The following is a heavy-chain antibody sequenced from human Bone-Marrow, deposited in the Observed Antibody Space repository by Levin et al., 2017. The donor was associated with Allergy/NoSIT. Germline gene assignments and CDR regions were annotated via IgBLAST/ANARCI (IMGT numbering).Heavy chain of an antibody. CDR1: GFTFNNYA. J-gene: IGHJ6*02. CDR3: ARYGWYSSSGYHYFYGMDV. V-gene: IGHV3-30*04. Sequence: GESLKISCAASGFTFNNYAIHWVRQAPGKGLEWLALISYDGSNKYYADSVKGRFTISGDNSRYTLYLEMNRLRAEDTAVYYCARYGWYSSSGYHYFYGMDVWGQGTTVTVSS. D-gene: IGHD6-19*01. CDR2: ISYDGSNK.